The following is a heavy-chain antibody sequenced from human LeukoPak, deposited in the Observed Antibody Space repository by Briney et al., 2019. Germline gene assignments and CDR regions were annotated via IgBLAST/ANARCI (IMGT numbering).Heavy chain of an antibody. CDR3: SRESSAVPHSMVRVWLDP. Sequence: SETLSLTCDVSGYSINFGHLWGWIRQPPGKGLEWNASINHSGRTYYTPSLKSRVTTSVDTLKNQFSLKVTSVTAEDTAMYFCSRESSAVPHSMVRVWLDPWGQGTLVTVSS. CDR1: GYSINFGHL. D-gene: IGHD4/OR15-4a*01. V-gene: IGHV4-38-2*02. J-gene: IGHJ5*02. CDR2: INHSGRT.